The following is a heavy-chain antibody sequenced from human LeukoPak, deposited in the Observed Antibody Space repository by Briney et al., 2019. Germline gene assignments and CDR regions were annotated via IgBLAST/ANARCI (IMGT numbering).Heavy chain of an antibody. Sequence: GGSLRLSCAASGFTFSFAWMSWVRQAPGKGLEWVSYISSSSSTIYYADSVKGRFTISRDNAKNSLYLQMNSLRAEDTAVYYCARENSRPYNWFDPWGQGTLVTVSS. J-gene: IGHJ5*02. V-gene: IGHV3-48*01. CDR2: ISSSSSTI. CDR1: GFTFSFAW. CDR3: ARENSRPYNWFDP. D-gene: IGHD1-7*01.